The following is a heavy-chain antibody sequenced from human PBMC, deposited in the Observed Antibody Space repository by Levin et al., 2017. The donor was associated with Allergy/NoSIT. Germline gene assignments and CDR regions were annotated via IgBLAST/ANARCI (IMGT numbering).Heavy chain of an antibody. V-gene: IGHV4-30-2*01. Sequence: SETLSLTCAVSGGSISSDGYSWNWIRQPPGKGLEWVGNIYPSGNAYYNPSLKSRVTISIDRSKNRFSLRLRSVTAADTAVYFCARDSGSGASAYFFDYWGQGTLVTVSS. CDR1: GGSISSDGYS. J-gene: IGHJ4*02. CDR2: IYPSGNA. D-gene: IGHD3-10*01. CDR3: ARDSGSGASAYFFDY.